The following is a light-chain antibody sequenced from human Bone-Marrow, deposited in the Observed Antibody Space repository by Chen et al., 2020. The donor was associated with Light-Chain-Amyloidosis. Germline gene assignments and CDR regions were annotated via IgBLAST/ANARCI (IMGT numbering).Light chain of an antibody. J-gene: IGLJ1*01. CDR3: SSYTVTTTLV. CDR2: EVT. V-gene: IGLV2-14*01. Sequence: QSALTQPASVSGSPGQSITISCTGTSSDVGGDNHVSWYHQHPDKAPKLLIYEVTNRPSWVPARCSGSKADNTASLTISGLQAEDEADYYCSSYTVTTTLVFGSGTRVTVL. CDR1: SSDVGGDNH.